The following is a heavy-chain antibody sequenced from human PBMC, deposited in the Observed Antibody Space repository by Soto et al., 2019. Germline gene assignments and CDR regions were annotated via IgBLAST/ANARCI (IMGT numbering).Heavy chain of an antibody. V-gene: IGHV4-39*01. CDR1: GGSISSSPYY. J-gene: IGHJ5*02. D-gene: IGHD4-4*01. CDR2: VYYSGTT. CDR3: AHIRDYNNYGWFDP. Sequence: SETLSLTCIVSGGSISSSPYYWAWIRQPPGKALEWIGSVYYSGTTYRNPSLKSRATLSVDRSKNQFSLQLSPVTAADTAVYYCAHIRDYNNYGWFDPWGPGSLVTVSS.